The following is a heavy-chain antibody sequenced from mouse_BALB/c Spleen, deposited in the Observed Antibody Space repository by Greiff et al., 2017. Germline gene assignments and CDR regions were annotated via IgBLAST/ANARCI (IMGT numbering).Heavy chain of an antibody. J-gene: IGHJ4*01. CDR3: ARYDGRGYYAMDY. CDR1: GYSFTGYY. D-gene: IGHD2-14*01. V-gene: IGHV1S34*01. CDR2: ISCYNGAT. Sequence: LVKTGASVKISCKASGYSFTGYYMHWVKQSHGKSLEWIGYISCYNGATSYNQKFKGKATFTVDTSSSTAYMQFNSLTSEDSAVYYCARYDGRGYYAMDYWGQGTSVTVSP.